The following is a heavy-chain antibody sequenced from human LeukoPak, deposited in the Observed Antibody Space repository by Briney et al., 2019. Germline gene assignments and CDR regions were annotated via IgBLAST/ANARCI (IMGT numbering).Heavy chain of an antibody. J-gene: IGHJ4*02. CDR2: IIPILGIA. CDR1: RGTLSSYA. Sequence: GGSVNVSCQASRGTLSSYAISGVRQAPGEGGEWMGRIIPILGIANYAQKCQGSITITADKSKSTADMEPSNLRSEDTAVYYCARDMDRWLHSPSDYWGQGTLVTVSS. D-gene: IGHD5-24*01. V-gene: IGHV1-69*04. CDR3: ARDMDRWLHSPSDY.